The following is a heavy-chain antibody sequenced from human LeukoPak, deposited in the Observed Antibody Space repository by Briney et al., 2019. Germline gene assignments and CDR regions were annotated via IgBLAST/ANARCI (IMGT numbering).Heavy chain of an antibody. V-gene: IGHV3-30*03. Sequence: GTSLRLSCAAAGFTFCTYGTHWVRQAPGKGLEWVALVTYDGYYKYYSDSVKGRFTISSDTSKNTLSLQMNSLRAEDTAVYYCARDLSPVVRASPMGYWGQGTLVTVSS. CDR2: VTYDGYYK. CDR1: GFTFCTYG. CDR3: ARDLSPVVRASPMGY. J-gene: IGHJ4*02. D-gene: IGHD3-10*01.